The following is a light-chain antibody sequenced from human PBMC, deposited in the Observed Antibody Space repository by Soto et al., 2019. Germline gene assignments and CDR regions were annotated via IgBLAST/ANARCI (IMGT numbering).Light chain of an antibody. CDR3: SSYTTSSTYV. V-gene: IGLV2-18*02. Sequence: QSALTQPPSVSGSPGQSVTISCTGTSSDVGSYNGVSWYQQPPGTAPKLMIYDVFNRPSGVPDRFSGSKSGNTASLTISGLQAEDEGDHYCSSYTTSSTYVFGTGTKVTVL. CDR2: DVF. J-gene: IGLJ1*01. CDR1: SSDVGSYNG.